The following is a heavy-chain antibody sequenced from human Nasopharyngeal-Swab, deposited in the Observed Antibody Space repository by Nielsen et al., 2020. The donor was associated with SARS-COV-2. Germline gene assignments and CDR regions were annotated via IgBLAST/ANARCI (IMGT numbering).Heavy chain of an antibody. D-gene: IGHD3-22*01. CDR2: MSYDGMNE. Sequence: WIRQPPGKGLEWVAFMSYDGMNEGFADSVKGRFTISRDNYKNTLYLQMSSLSPEDTATYFCAKDQNYYCSCDICFYYYMDVWGEGTTVTVSS. CDR3: AKDQNYYCSCDICFYYYMDV. V-gene: IGHV3-30*18. J-gene: IGHJ6*03.